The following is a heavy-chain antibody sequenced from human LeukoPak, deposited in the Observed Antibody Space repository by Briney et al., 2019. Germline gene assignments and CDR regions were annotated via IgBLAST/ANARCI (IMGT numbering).Heavy chain of an antibody. CDR2: INPSGGST. Sequence: ASVKVSCKASGYTFTSYYMHWVRQAPGQGLEWMGIINPSGGSTSYAQKFQGRVTMTRDTSITTAYMELSSLRSDDTAVYCCARESPGSYSSGRDYFDFWGQGTLVTVSS. V-gene: IGHV1-46*01. CDR1: GYTFTSYY. CDR3: ARESPGSYSSGRDYFDF. J-gene: IGHJ4*02. D-gene: IGHD6-19*01.